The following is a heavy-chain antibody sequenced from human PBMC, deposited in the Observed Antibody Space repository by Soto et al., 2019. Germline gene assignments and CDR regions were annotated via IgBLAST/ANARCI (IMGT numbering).Heavy chain of an antibody. CDR3: AREIYDDYDSSGFDH. Sequence: GGSLRLSCAASGFTVSSNYMSWVRQAPGKGLEWVSVIYSGGSTYYADSVKGRFTISRDNSKNTLYLQMNSLRAEDTAVYYCAREIYDDYDSSGFDHWGQGSPVTVSS. CDR1: GFTVSSNY. J-gene: IGHJ4*02. CDR2: IYSGGST. V-gene: IGHV3-66*01. D-gene: IGHD3-22*01.